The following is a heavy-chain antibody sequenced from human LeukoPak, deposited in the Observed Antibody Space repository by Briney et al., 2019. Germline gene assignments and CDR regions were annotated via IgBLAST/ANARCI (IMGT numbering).Heavy chain of an antibody. D-gene: IGHD4-17*01. CDR3: ARDSADYGDYDY. CDR2: INPSGGST. CDR1: GYTFTSYF. J-gene: IGHJ4*02. V-gene: IGHV1-46*01. Sequence: VASVKVSCKSSGYTFTSYFMRWVRQAPGQGLDWMGIINPSGGSTSYAQKFQGRVTMTRDTSTSTVYMELSSLRSEDTAVYYCARDSADYGDYDYWGQGILVTVSS.